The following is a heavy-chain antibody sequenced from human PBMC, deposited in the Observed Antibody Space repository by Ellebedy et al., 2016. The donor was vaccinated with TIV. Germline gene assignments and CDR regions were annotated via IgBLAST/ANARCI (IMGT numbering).Heavy chain of an antibody. Sequence: PGGSLRLSCAASGFSFSSYSMSWVRQAPGKGLEWVATIEQDGSQTYYVDSVKGRFTISRDNAKNSLCLEMNTLRVEDTAFYFCARLGPVTTWTTYDYWGQGTLVTVSS. CDR3: ARLGPVTTWTTYDY. CDR2: IEQDGSQT. CDR1: GFSFSSYS. V-gene: IGHV3-7*03. J-gene: IGHJ4*02. D-gene: IGHD4-17*01.